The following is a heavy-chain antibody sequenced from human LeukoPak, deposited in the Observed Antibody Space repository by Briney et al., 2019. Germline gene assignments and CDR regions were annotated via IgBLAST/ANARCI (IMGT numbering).Heavy chain of an antibody. J-gene: IGHJ3*02. CDR3: ARRSSPGAFDI. Sequence: PSETLSLTCAVYGGSFSGYYWSWIRQHPGKGLEWIGYIYYSGSTYYNPSLKSRVTISVDTSKNQFSLKLSSVTAADTAVYYCARRSSPGAFDIWGQGTMVTVSS. V-gene: IGHV4-31*11. CDR2: IYYSGST. CDR1: GGSFSGYY. D-gene: IGHD2-2*01.